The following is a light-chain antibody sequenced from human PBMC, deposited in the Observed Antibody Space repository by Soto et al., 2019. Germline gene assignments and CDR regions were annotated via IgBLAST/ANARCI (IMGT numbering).Light chain of an antibody. CDR2: GAS. CDR1: QSVSSSY. V-gene: IGKV3-20*01. J-gene: IGKJ1*01. CDR3: QQYGASPPSWT. Sequence: ETVLTQSPGTLSLSPGERATLSCRASQSVSSSYLAWYQQIPGQAPRLLIYGASSRATGIPDRFSGSGSGTDFTLTISRLEPEHFAVYYCQQYGASPPSWTFGQGTKVEIK.